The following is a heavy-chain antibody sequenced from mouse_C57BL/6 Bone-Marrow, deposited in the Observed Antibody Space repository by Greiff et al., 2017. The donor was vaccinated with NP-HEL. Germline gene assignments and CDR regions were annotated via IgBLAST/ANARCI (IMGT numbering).Heavy chain of an antibody. CDR3: APDGLFAY. CDR2: ISSGGSYT. J-gene: IGHJ3*01. Sequence: EVKVVESGGDLVKPGGSLKLSCAASGFTFSSYGMSWVRQTPDKRLEWVATISSGGSYTYYHDSVKGRFTISRDNAKNTLYLQMSSLKSEDTAMYYCAPDGLFAYWGQGTLVTVSA. V-gene: IGHV5-6*01. D-gene: IGHD2-3*01. CDR1: GFTFSSYG.